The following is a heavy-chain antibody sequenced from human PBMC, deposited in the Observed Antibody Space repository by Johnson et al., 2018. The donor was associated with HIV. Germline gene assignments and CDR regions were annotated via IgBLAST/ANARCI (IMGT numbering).Heavy chain of an antibody. CDR3: AKERHLVRAFDI. CDR1: GFTFADYG. D-gene: IGHD6-6*01. V-gene: IGHV3-30*02. J-gene: IGHJ3*02. CDR2: IAHDESIT. Sequence: QVQLVESGGGVVQPGGSLRLSCAASGFTFADYGMHWVRQPPGKGLEWVAFIAHDESITHYADSVKGRFTMSRDNSKNTLYLHMKSLRPEDTSIYYCAKERHLVRAFDIWGQGTMVTVSS.